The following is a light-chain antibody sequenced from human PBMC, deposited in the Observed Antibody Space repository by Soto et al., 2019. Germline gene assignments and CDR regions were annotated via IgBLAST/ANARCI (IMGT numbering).Light chain of an antibody. V-gene: IGLV2-14*01. CDR1: SSDVGGYNY. Sequence: QSALTHPASVSWSPGQSITISCTGTSSDVGGYNYVSWYQQHPGKAPKLMIYEVSNRPSGVSNRFTGSKSSNTASLTISGLQAEDEADYYCSSYTSSSTLVFGGGTKVTVL. CDR2: EVS. CDR3: SSYTSSSTLV. J-gene: IGLJ2*01.